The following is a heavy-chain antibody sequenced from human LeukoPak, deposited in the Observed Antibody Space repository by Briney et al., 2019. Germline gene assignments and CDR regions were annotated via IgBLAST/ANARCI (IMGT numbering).Heavy chain of an antibody. D-gene: IGHD2-15*01. V-gene: IGHV1-2*02. CDR2: INPNSGGT. J-gene: IGHJ4*02. CDR3: ARGYCSGDSCYSAQDY. Sequence: ASVKVSCKASGYTFTGYYMHWVRQAPGQGLEWMGWINPNSGGTNYAQKFQGRVTMTRDTSISTAYMELSRLRSDDTAVYYCARGYCSGDSCYSAQDYWGQGTLVTVSS. CDR1: GYTFTGYY.